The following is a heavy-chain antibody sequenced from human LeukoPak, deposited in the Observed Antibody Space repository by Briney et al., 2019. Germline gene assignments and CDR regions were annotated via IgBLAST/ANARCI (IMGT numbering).Heavy chain of an antibody. J-gene: IGHJ4*02. CDR1: GYSFTNW. CDR3: ARHDYGGDSAPLR. D-gene: IGHD4-23*01. V-gene: IGHV5-51*01. Sequence: GESLKISCKASGYSFTNWIGWVRQVPGEGLEWIGLIYLGGSDTRYSPSFQGQVTISADKSINTAYLQWSSLKASDSVMYYCARHDYGGDSAPLRWGQGTLVTVSS. CDR2: IYLGGSDT.